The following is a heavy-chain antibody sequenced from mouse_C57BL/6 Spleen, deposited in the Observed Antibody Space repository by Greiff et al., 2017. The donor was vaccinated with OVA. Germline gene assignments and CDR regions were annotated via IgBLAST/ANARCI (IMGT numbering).Heavy chain of an antibody. V-gene: IGHV5-4*01. J-gene: IGHJ2*01. CDR1: GFTFSSYA. D-gene: IGHD4-1*01. CDR3: AREGETGFPFDY. CDR2: ISDGGSYT. Sequence: EVQVVESGGGLVKPGGSLKLSCAASGFTFSSYAMSWVRQTPEKRLEWVATISDGGSYTYYPDNVKGRFTISRDNAKNNLYLQMSHLKSEDTAMYYCAREGETGFPFDYWGQGTTLTVSS.